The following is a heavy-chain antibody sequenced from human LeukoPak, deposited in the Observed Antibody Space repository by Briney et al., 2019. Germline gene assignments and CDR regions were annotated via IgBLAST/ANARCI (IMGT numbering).Heavy chain of an antibody. V-gene: IGHV5-51*01. Sequence: GESLKISCKGSGYSFTSYWIGWVRQMPGKGLEWMGIIYPGDSDTRYSPSFQGQVTISADKSISTAYLQWSSLKASDTAMYYCASSAYCDGDCYSTDAFDIWGQGTMVTVSS. CDR1: GYSFTSYW. J-gene: IGHJ3*02. CDR2: IYPGDSDT. D-gene: IGHD2-21*02. CDR3: ASSAYCDGDCYSTDAFDI.